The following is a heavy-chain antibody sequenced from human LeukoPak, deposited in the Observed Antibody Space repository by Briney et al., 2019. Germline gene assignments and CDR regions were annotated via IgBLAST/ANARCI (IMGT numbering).Heavy chain of an antibody. CDR1: GGTFSSYA. J-gene: IGHJ6*02. V-gene: IGHV1-69*04. CDR2: IIPILGIA. CDR3: ARRVAAYYDMAV. Sequence: GSSVKVSCKASGGTFSSYAISWVRQAPGQGLEWMGRIIPILGIANYAQKFQGRVTITADKSTSTAYMELSSLRSEDTAVYYCARRVAAYYDMAVWGQGTTAPVPS. D-gene: IGHD6-13*01.